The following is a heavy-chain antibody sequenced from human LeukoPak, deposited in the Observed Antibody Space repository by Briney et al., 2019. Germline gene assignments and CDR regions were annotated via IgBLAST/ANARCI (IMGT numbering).Heavy chain of an antibody. D-gene: IGHD1-26*01. CDR3: ARAGELLRDYYYMDV. Sequence: ASVTVSCKASGDTFSDYYAHWVRQAPGQGLEWMGWINPNNGGTNYAQKFQGRVTMTRDTSISTVYMELSSLRSEDTAVYYCARAGELLRDYYYMDVWGKGTTVTVSS. CDR2: INPNNGGT. V-gene: IGHV1-2*02. CDR1: GDTFSDYY. J-gene: IGHJ6*03.